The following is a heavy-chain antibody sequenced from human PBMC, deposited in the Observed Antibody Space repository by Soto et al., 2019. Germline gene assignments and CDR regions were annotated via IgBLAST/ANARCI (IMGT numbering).Heavy chain of an antibody. V-gene: IGHV1-3*01. CDR2: INAGNGNT. J-gene: IGHJ5*01. Sequence: ASVKVSCKASGYTFTSYAMHWVRQAPGQRLEWMGWINAGNGNTKYSQKFQGRVTITRDTSASTAYMELSSLRSEDTAVYYCARGNGDRLGYCSGGSCYSGWFGSWGQVTLVTVSS. D-gene: IGHD2-15*01. CDR1: GYTFTSYA. CDR3: ARGNGDRLGYCSGGSCYSGWFGS.